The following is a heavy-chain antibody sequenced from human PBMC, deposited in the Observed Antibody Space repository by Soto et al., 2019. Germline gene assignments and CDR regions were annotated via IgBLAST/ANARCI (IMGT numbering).Heavy chain of an antibody. CDR1: GFAFSNYG. CDR2: IWYDGSNK. V-gene: IGHV3-33*01. Sequence: QVQLVESGGGVVQPGRSLRLSCAASGFAFSNYGMHWVRRAPGKGLEWVALIWYDGSNKYYGDSVKGRFTISRDNSKNTLYLRMHSLRADDTAVHYCAGSPPGVSGRYYFDYWGQGTLVSVSP. CDR3: AGSPPGVSGRYYFDY. J-gene: IGHJ4*02.